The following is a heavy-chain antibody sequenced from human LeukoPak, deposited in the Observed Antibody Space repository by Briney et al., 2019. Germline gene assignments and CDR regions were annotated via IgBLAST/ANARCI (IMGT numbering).Heavy chain of an antibody. CDR2: IYYSGST. V-gene: IGHV4-30-4*08. D-gene: IGHD2-2*01. Sequence: SETLSLTCTVSGGSISSGDYYWSWIRQPPGKGLEWIGYIYYSGSTYYNPSLKSRVTMSVDTSKNQFSLKLSSVTAADTAVYYCARDRGYCSSTSCYRDFDYWGQGTLVTVSS. J-gene: IGHJ4*02. CDR3: ARDRGYCSSTSCYRDFDY. CDR1: GGSISSGDYY.